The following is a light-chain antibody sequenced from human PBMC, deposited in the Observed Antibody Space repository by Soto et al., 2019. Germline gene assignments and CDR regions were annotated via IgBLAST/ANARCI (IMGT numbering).Light chain of an antibody. Sequence: LTQSPSASGTPGQRVTISCSGSSANIGRNYVYWYQQFPGTAPRLLMYRADQRPSGVPDRFSGSKSGTSASLAISGLRSEDEAAYYCAAWDDTVSGLVFGGGTKLTVL. CDR3: AAWDDTVSGLV. V-gene: IGLV1-47*01. CDR1: SANIGRNY. J-gene: IGLJ2*01. CDR2: RAD.